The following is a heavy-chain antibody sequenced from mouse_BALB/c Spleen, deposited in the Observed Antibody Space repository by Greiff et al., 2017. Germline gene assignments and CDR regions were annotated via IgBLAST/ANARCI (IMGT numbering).Heavy chain of an antibody. CDR3: ARDPPLHYYAMDY. Sequence: EVKLVESGGGLVQPGGSLRLSCATSGFTFTDYYMSWVRQPPGKALEWLGFIRNKANGYTTEYSASVKGRFTISRDNSQSILYLQMNTLRAEDSATYYCARDPPLHYYAMDYWGQGTSVTVSS. J-gene: IGHJ4*01. CDR1: GFTFTDYY. D-gene: IGHD1-2*01. V-gene: IGHV7-3*02. CDR2: IRNKANGYTT.